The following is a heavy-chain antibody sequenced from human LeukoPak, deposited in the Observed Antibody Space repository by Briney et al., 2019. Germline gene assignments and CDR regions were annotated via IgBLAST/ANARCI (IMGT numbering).Heavy chain of an antibody. V-gene: IGHV3-21*04. CDR2: ISSSSRYI. D-gene: IGHD5-18*01. CDR1: GFTFSSYS. Sequence: GGSLRLSCAASGFTFSSYSIYWVRQAPGKGLEWVSSISSSSRYINYADSVKGRFTISRDNAKNSLFLQMNSLRAEDTAVYYCAKDRGYSYGNGLDYWGQGTLVTVSS. CDR3: AKDRGYSYGNGLDY. J-gene: IGHJ4*02.